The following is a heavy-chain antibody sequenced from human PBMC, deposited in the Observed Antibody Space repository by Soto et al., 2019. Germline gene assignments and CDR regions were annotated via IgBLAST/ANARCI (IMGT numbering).Heavy chain of an antibody. D-gene: IGHD5-12*01. CDR1: GGTFSSYT. CDR2: IIPILGIA. J-gene: IGHJ5*02. CDR3: ANGYSGYDWANWFDP. Sequence: QVQLVQSGAEVKKPGSSVKVSCKASGGTFSSYTISWVRQAPGQGLEWMGRIIPILGIANYAQKFQVRVTITADKSTSTAYMELSSLRSEDTAVYYCANGYSGYDWANWFDPWGQGTLVTVSS. V-gene: IGHV1-69*02.